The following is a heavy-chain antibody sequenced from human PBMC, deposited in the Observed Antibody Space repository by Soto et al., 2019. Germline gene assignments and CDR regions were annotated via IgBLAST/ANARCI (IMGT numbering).Heavy chain of an antibody. V-gene: IGHV4-39*07. D-gene: IGHD5-18*01. CDR3: AKDLRGYTAMPNAFDI. CDR2: VYYTGST. J-gene: IGHJ3*02. Sequence: PSETLSLTCSVSGDSVNMTTNFWGWVRQPPGKGLEWIGNVYYTGSTYYNPTLKSRLTISIDTSKNQFSLRLTSVTAEDTAVYYCAKDLRGYTAMPNAFDIWGQGTMVTVSS. CDR1: GDSVNMTTNF.